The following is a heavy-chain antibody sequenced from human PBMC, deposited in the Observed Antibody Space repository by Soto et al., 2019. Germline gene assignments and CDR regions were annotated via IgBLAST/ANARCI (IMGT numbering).Heavy chain of an antibody. D-gene: IGHD4-17*01. CDR1: GFTVSVNL. J-gene: IGHJ4*02. V-gene: IGHV3-48*01. Sequence: GGSLRLSCAASGFTVSVNLMNWVRQGSGKGLEWVSVINSGGRTIHYADSVKGRFTISRDNAKNSMYLQMNSLRAEDTAVYYCARDGYGDYLFDFWGQGTLVTVSS. CDR3: ARDGYGDYLFDF. CDR2: INSGGRTI.